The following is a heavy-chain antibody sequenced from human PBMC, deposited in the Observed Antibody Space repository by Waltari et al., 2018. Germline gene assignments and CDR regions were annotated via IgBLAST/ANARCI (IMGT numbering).Heavy chain of an antibody. V-gene: IGHV4-39*01. CDR3: ATYIGASIGTAAFDV. D-gene: IGHD5-12*01. CDR2: ISYTGAT. CDR1: GGSITTNRHY. Sequence: QLQLQESGPGLVMPSETLSLTCGVSGGSITTNRHYWAWIRQAPGQGLEWVGTISYTGATYNSPSLTGRVTMSRDTSKNQLSLKLGAVTAADTAVYYCATYIGASIGTAAFDVWGRGTMVIVSS. J-gene: IGHJ3*01.